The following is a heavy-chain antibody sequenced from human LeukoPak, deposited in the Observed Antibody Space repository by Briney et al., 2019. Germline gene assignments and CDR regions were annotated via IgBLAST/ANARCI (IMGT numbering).Heavy chain of an antibody. CDR2: ISSSGSYI. CDR1: GLTFSTFW. V-gene: IGHV3-21*01. Sequence: PGGSLRLSCAASGLTFSTFWMSWVRQVPGKGLEWVSSISSSGSYIYYTDSVKGRFTISRDNAKNSLYLQMNSLRAEDTAVYYCARDIWSAYAFDVWGQGTMVTVSS. D-gene: IGHD3-3*01. J-gene: IGHJ3*01. CDR3: ARDIWSAYAFDV.